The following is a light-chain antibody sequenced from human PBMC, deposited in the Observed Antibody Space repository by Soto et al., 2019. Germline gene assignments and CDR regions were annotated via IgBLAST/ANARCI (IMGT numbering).Light chain of an antibody. Sequence: QSALTQPASVSGSPGQSITISCTGTSSDVGGYNYVSWYQQHPGKAPKLMIYEVSNRPSGVSNRFSGSKSANTASLTISGLQAEDEAAYYYSSYTSSNTWVFGGGTKVTVL. CDR3: SSYTSSNTWV. J-gene: IGLJ3*02. CDR1: SSDVGGYNY. V-gene: IGLV2-14*01. CDR2: EVS.